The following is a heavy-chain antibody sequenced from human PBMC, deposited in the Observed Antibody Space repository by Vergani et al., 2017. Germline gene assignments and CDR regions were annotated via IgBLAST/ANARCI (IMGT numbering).Heavy chain of an antibody. CDR2: IKSKTDGGTT. V-gene: IGHV3-15*01. CDR1: GFTFSNAW. Sequence: EVQLVESGGGLVKPGGSLRLSCAASGFTFSNAWMSWVRQAPGKGLEWVGRIKSKTDGGTTDYAAPVKGRFTISRDDTKNTLYLQMNSLKTEDTAVYYCTPSSSTIVSVDYWGQGTLVTVSS. J-gene: IGHJ4*02. CDR3: TPSSSTIVSVDY. D-gene: IGHD5/OR15-5a*01.